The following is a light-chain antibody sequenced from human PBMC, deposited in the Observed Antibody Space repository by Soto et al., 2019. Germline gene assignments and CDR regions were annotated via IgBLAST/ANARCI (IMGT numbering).Light chain of an antibody. J-gene: IGLJ2*01. CDR2: EVT. V-gene: IGLV2-8*01. CDR3: GSYAGGSNNVI. CDR1: SSDVGGYNY. Sequence: QSVLTQPPSASGSPGQSVTISCTGTSSDVGGYNYVSWYQHHPGKAPKLMIYEVTKRPSGVPDRFSGSKSGNTASLTVSGLQAEDEADYYCGSYAGGSNNVIFGGGTKLTVL.